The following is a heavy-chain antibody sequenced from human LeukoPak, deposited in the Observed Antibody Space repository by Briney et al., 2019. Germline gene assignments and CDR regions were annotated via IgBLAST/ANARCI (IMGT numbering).Heavy chain of an antibody. V-gene: IGHV3-30*04. J-gene: IGHJ4*02. CDR3: ARGQSGVRVWHFDY. D-gene: IGHD1-26*01. CDR2: ISYDGSNK. CDR1: GFTFSSYA. Sequence: GGSLRLSCAASGFTFSSYAMHWVRQAPGKGLEWVAVISYDGSNKYYADSVKGRFTISRDNSKNTLYLQMNSLRAEDTAVYYCARGQSGVRVWHFDYWGQGTLVTVSS.